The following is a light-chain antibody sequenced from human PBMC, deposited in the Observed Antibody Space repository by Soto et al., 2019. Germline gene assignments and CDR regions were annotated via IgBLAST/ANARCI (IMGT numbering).Light chain of an antibody. V-gene: IGKV3-20*01. CDR3: QQYGRSPLMYT. Sequence: EIVLTQSPGTLSLSPGERATLSCRASQSITSTFLAWYQQKPGQAPRLLIYGASSRATGIPDRFSGSGSERDFTLTISRLEPEGFAVYFCQQYGRSPLMYTFGQGTKLEIK. CDR1: QSITSTF. CDR2: GAS. J-gene: IGKJ2*01.